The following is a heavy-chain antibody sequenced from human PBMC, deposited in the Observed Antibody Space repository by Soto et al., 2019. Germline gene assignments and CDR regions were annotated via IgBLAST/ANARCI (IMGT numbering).Heavy chain of an antibody. CDR1: GYTLTELS. J-gene: IGHJ4*02. CDR2: FDPEDGET. CDR3: ATAAHRLRGPSYFDY. Sequence: ASVKVSCKVSGYTLTELSMHWVRQAPGKGLEWMGGFDPEDGETIYAQKFQGRVTMTEDTSTDTAYMELSSLRSEDTAVYYCATAAHRLRGPSYFDYWGQGTLVTVSS. V-gene: IGHV1-24*01. D-gene: IGHD4-17*01.